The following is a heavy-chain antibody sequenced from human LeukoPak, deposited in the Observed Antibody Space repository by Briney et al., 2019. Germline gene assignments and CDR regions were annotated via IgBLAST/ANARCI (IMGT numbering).Heavy chain of an antibody. CDR2: IYYSGST. V-gene: IGHV4-59*08. D-gene: IGHD4-17*01. J-gene: IGHJ4*02. CDR1: GGSISSYY. Sequence: SETLSLTCTVSGGSISSYYWSWIRQPPGKGLELIGYIYYSGSTNYNPSLKSRVTISVDTSMNQFSLKLSSVTAADTAVYYCARLHDYGDYRIDYWGQGTLVTVSS. CDR3: ARLHDYGDYRIDY.